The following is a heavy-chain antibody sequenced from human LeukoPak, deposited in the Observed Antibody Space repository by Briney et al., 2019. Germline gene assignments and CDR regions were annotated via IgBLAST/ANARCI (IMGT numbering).Heavy chain of an antibody. CDR2: ISGSGGSP. Sequence: PGGSLRLSCAASGFTFSNHAMSWVRQAPGKGLEWVSVISGSGGSPYYADSVKGRFTISRDNSKKTLNLQMNSLRAEDTAVYYCAREGHTTNYFDIWGQGTMVTVSS. V-gene: IGHV3-23*01. D-gene: IGHD5-24*01. CDR1: GFTFSNHA. CDR3: AREGHTTNYFDI. J-gene: IGHJ3*02.